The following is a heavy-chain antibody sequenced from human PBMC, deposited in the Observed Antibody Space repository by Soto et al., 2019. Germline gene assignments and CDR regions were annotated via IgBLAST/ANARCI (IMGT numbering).Heavy chain of an antibody. J-gene: IGHJ6*02. CDR3: ARGPPITICGVVMGDGVYYYGMDV. D-gene: IGHD3-3*01. CDR2: INAGNGNT. V-gene: IGHV1-3*01. CDR1: GYTFTSYA. Sequence: QVQLVQSGAEVKKPGASVKVSCKASGYTFTSYAMHWVRQAPGQRLEWMGWINAGNGNTKYSQKFQGRVTITRDTSASIAYMELRRLRSEDTAVYYCARGPPITICGVVMGDGVYYYGMDVWGQGTTVTVSS.